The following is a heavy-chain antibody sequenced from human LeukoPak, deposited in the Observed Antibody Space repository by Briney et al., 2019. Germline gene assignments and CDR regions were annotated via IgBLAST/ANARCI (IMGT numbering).Heavy chain of an antibody. CDR1: EFTFSTYA. D-gene: IGHD5-18*01. V-gene: IGHV3-23*01. CDR2: ISGNGGIT. CDR3: AKAPRRQLWSSYYYGMDV. Sequence: PGGSLRLSCEASEFTFSTYAMHWVRQAPGKGLEWVSGISGNGGITYYADSVRGRFTISRDNSKNTLYLQMNSLRAEDTAVYYCAKAPRRQLWSSYYYGMDVWGQGTTVTVSS. J-gene: IGHJ6*02.